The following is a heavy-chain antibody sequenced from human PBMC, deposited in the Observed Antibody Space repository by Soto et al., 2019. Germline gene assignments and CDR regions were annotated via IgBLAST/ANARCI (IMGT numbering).Heavy chain of an antibody. CDR2: IIPIFGTA. V-gene: IGHV1-69*13. Sequence: ASVKVSCKASGGTFSSYAISWVRQAPGQGLEWMGGIIPIFGTANYAQKFQGRVTITADESTSTAYMELSSLRSEDTAVYYCARSFERIPYSSVRGPSTWFDPWGQGTLVTVSS. D-gene: IGHD6-19*01. J-gene: IGHJ5*02. CDR3: ARSFERIPYSSVRGPSTWFDP. CDR1: GGTFSSYA.